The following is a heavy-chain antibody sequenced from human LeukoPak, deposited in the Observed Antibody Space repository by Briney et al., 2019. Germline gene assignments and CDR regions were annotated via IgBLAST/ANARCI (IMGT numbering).Heavy chain of an antibody. CDR2: IKQDGSEK. Sequence: PGGSLRLSCAASGSTFSNYWMSWVRQAPGKGLEWVANIKQDGSEKYYVDSVKGQFTISRDNAKKSLYLQMNSLRAEDRAVYYCARDSGSYYGSGYFDCWGQGTLVTVSS. D-gene: IGHD1-26*01. J-gene: IGHJ4*02. V-gene: IGHV3-7*04. CDR3: ARDSGSYYGSGYFDC. CDR1: GSTFSNYW.